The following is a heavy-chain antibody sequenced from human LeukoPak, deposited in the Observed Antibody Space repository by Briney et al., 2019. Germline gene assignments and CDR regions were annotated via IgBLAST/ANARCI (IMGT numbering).Heavy chain of an antibody. D-gene: IGHD2-21*02. V-gene: IGHV4-59*08. Sequence: SETLSLTCTVSGGSISSYYWSWLRQPPGKGLEWIGYIYYSGSTNYNPSLKSRVTISVDTSKNQFSLKLSSVTAADTAVYYCARHRAYCGGDCFLRDWYFDLWGRGTLVTVSS. CDR1: GGSISSYY. CDR2: IYYSGST. J-gene: IGHJ2*01. CDR3: ARHRAYCGGDCFLRDWYFDL.